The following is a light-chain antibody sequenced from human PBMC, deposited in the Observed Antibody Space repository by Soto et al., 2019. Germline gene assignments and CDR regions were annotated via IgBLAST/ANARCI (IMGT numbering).Light chain of an antibody. CDR2: GAS. J-gene: IGKJ3*01. CDR3: QQYGSSPFT. CDR1: QSVSSIN. Sequence: EIVLTQSPGTLSLSPGERATLSCRASQSVSSINLAWYQQKPGQAPRLLIYGASSRATCIPDMFSGSGSGTDFTLTISRLEPEDFAVYYCQQYGSSPFTFGPGTKVDIK. V-gene: IGKV3-20*01.